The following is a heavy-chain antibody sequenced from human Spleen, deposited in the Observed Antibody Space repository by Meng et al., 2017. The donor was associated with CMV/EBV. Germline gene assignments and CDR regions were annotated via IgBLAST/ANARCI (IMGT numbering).Heavy chain of an antibody. Sequence: GESLKISCAASGFTFSAYAMNWVRRAPGKGLEWVSSISGSGGSTYYADSVKGHFTISRDNSKNTLYLQMNSLRADDTALYYCVRGGGTLDYWGQGTLVTVSS. CDR1: GFTFSAYA. J-gene: IGHJ4*02. D-gene: IGHD3-16*01. CDR2: ISGSGGST. CDR3: VRGGGTLDY. V-gene: IGHV3-23*01.